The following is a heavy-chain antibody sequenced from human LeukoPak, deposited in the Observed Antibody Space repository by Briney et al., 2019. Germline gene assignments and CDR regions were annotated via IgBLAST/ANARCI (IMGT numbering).Heavy chain of an antibody. D-gene: IGHD1-26*01. Sequence: PSETLSLTCAVYGGSFSGYYWSWIRQPPGKGLEWIGEINHSGSTNYNPFLKSRVTISVDTSKNQFSLKLSSVTAADTAVYYCARGREGSLDYWGQGTLVTVSS. CDR2: INHSGST. CDR1: GGSFSGYY. J-gene: IGHJ4*02. CDR3: ARGREGSLDY. V-gene: IGHV4-34*01.